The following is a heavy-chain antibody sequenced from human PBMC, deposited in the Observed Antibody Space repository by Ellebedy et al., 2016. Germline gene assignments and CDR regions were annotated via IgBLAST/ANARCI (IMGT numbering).Heavy chain of an antibody. J-gene: IGHJ4*02. CDR1: GFTFSSYG. V-gene: IGHV3-30*02. Sequence: GESLKISCAASGFTFSSYGMHWVRQAPGKGLEWVAVIWYDGSNKYYADSVKGRFTISRDNSKNTLYLQMNSLRAEDTAVYYCAKLSGGTAFDYWGQGTLVTVSS. CDR3: AKLSGGTAFDY. D-gene: IGHD2-15*01. CDR2: IWYDGSNK.